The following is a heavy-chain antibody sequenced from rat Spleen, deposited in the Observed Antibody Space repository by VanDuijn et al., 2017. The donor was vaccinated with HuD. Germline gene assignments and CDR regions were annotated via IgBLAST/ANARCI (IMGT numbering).Heavy chain of an antibody. D-gene: IGHD1-5*01. CDR1: GFTFSDYY. CDR2: ISYDGSST. J-gene: IGHJ2*01. Sequence: EVQLVGSGGGLVQPGRSLKLSCPASGFTFSDYYMAWVRQAPKKGLEWVATISYDGSSTYFRDSVKGRFTISRDNAKSTLYLQMDSLRSEDTATYYCARRSDRYNYYFDYWGQGVMVTVSS. CDR3: ARRSDRYNYYFDY. V-gene: IGHV5-7*01.